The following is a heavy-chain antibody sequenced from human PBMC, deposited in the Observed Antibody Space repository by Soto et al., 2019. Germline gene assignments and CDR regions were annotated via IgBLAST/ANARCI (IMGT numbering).Heavy chain of an antibody. CDR3: ARESDSDAFDI. V-gene: IGHV3-21*01. J-gene: IGHJ3*02. CDR1: GFTFSNAW. Sequence: LRLSCAASGFTFSNAWMSWVRQAPGKGLEWVSSISSSGSFKNYADSVKGRFTISRDNAKNSLYLLLSGLKEEDTAVYYCARESDSDAFDIWGQGTMVTVSS. D-gene: IGHD2-21*01. CDR2: ISSSGSFK.